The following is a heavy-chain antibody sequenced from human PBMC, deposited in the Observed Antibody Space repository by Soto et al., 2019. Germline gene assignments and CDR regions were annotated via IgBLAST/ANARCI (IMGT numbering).Heavy chain of an antibody. V-gene: IGHV4-61*01. CDR1: GDSVSSGNYY. CDR2: ISDSGST. J-gene: IGHJ6*02. Sequence: QVQLQESGPGLVKPSETLSLTCTVSGDSVSSGNYYWSWIRQPPGKALEWIGYISDSGSTNYNPSLKSRVTISVETSKNQFSLKLSSVTAADTAVYYCARGNYYGLGRGRSMDVWGQGTTVTVSS. CDR3: ARGNYYGLGRGRSMDV. D-gene: IGHD3-10*01.